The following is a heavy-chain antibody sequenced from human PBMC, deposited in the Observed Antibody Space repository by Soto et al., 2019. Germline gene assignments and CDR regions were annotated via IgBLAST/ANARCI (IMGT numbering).Heavy chain of an antibody. Sequence: QVQQVQSGAEVKKPGASVKVSCQASGYTFTNYAISWVRQAPGQGLEWMGWISASTRNTDQAQNFQGRVTMTIDTSTNTANMELRSLRSDDTAVYYCARCYCSVGSCYACWHFDLWGRGTLVTVSS. J-gene: IGHJ2*01. CDR1: GYTFTNYA. CDR3: ARCYCSVGSCYACWHFDL. V-gene: IGHV1-18*01. CDR2: ISASTRNT. D-gene: IGHD2-15*01.